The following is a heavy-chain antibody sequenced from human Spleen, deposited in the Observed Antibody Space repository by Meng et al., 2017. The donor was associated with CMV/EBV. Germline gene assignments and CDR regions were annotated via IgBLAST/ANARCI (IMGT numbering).Heavy chain of an antibody. CDR1: GFTFSSYS. D-gene: IGHD4-17*01. CDR2: ISRSSSTI. CDR3: ARDPTKGETTVTMDY. V-gene: IGHV3-48*04. J-gene: IGHJ4*02. Sequence: GESLKISCAASGFTFSSYSMNWVRQAPGKGLEWVSYISRSSSTIYYADSMKGRFTISRDNAKNSLYLQMNSLRAEDTAVYYCARDPTKGETTVTMDYWGQGTLVTVSS.